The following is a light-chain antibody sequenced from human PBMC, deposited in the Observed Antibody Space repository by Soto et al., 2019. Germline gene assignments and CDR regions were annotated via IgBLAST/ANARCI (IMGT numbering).Light chain of an antibody. CDR1: QDIGKN. V-gene: IGKV1-33*01. CDR2: DAS. J-gene: IGKJ1*01. Sequence: DIQMTQSPSSLSVSVGDRVTITCQASQDIGKNLNWYQQKPGKAPKLLIYDASNLETGVPSRFSGSGSGTDFTLTISSLQPDDFATYYCQQYNSYPWTFGQGTKVDIK. CDR3: QQYNSYPWT.